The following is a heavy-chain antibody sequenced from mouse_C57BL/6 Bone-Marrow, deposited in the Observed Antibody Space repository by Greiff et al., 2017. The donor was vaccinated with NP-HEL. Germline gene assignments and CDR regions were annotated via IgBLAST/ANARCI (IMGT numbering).Heavy chain of an antibody. J-gene: IGHJ4*01. V-gene: IGHV5-2*01. CDR3: ARHYDLDGALYYAMDY. D-gene: IGHD2-3*01. Sequence: VQLKESGGGLVQPGESLKLSCESNEYEFPSHDMSWVRKTPEKRLELVAAINSDGGSTYYPDTMERRFIISRDNTKKTLYLQMSSLRSEDTALYYCARHYDLDGALYYAMDYWGQGTSVTVSS. CDR1: EYEFPSHD. CDR2: INSDGGST.